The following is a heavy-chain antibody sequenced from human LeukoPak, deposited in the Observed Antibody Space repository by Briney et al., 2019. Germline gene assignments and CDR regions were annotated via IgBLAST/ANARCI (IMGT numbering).Heavy chain of an antibody. D-gene: IGHD2-21*02. V-gene: IGHV1-2*02. Sequence: ASVKVSCKASGYTFTGYYMHWVREAPGQGLEWMGWINPSSGGTNYAQKFQGRVTMTRDTSISTAYMELSRLRSDDTAVYYCARGGDLAYCGGDCYSAFGYWGQGTLVTVSS. CDR3: ARGGDLAYCGGDCYSAFGY. CDR1: GYTFTGYY. CDR2: INPSSGGT. J-gene: IGHJ4*02.